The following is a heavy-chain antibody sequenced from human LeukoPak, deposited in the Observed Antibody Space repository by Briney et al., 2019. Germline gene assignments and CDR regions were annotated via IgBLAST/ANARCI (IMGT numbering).Heavy chain of an antibody. D-gene: IGHD6-13*01. J-gene: IGHJ5*02. CDR3: ARMAAADLYDWFDP. CDR2: ISAYNGNT. Sequence: ASVKVSCKASGYTFTSYGISWVRQAPGQGLEWMGWISAYNGNTNYAQKLQGRVTMTTDTSTSTAYMELRSLRSDDTAVYYCARMAAADLYDWFDPWGQGTLVTVSS. CDR1: GYTFTSYG. V-gene: IGHV1-18*01.